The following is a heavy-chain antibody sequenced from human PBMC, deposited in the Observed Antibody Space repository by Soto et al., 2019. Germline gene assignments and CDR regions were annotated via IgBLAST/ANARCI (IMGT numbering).Heavy chain of an antibody. CDR1: GGSISGYY. J-gene: IGHJ4*02. CDR3: ARHYGSGSYPLDY. D-gene: IGHD3-10*01. CDR2: IYYTGAT. Sequence: QVQLQESGPGLVKPSETLSLTCTVSGGSISGYYWGWIRQPPGRGLEYIGYIYYTGATNYNPSLKSRVTMSVDTSKNQFSLNLKSVTAADTAVYYCARHYGSGSYPLDYWGQGTLVSVSS. V-gene: IGHV4-59*08.